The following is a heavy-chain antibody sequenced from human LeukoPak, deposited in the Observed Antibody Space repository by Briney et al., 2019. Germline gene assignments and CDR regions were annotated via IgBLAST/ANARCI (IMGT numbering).Heavy chain of an antibody. CDR2: IKRDGSEK. D-gene: IGHD6-13*01. CDR1: GFTFSSYW. CDR3: ARWCSGSWYTVDY. V-gene: IGHV3-7*04. J-gene: IGHJ4*02. Sequence: GGSLRLSCAASGFTFSSYWMSWVRQAPGKGLEWVANIKRDGSEKYYVDSVQGRFTISRDNAKNSLYLQMNTLRAEDTAVYYCARWCSGSWYTVDYWGQGTLVTVSS.